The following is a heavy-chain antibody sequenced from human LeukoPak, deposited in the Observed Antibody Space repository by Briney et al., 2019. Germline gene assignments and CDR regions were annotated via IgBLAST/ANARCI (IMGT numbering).Heavy chain of an antibody. V-gene: IGHV4-31*03. CDR2: IYYSGST. CDR1: NDSISSGDYY. Sequence: SETLSLTCTVSNDSISSGDYYWNWIRQHPGKGLEWIGSIYYSGSTYYNPSLKSRVIISEDTSKNQFSLKLSSVTAADTAVFFCARSTMVRGGYFDFWGQGMLVTVSS. D-gene: IGHD3-10*01. J-gene: IGHJ4*02. CDR3: ARSTMVRGGYFDF.